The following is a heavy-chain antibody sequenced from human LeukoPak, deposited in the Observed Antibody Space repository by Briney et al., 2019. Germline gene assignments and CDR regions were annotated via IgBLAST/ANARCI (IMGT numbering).Heavy chain of an antibody. J-gene: IGHJ4*02. CDR2: ISSSSGNI. Sequence: GGSLRLSCVATGFTFSSYSMNWVRQAPGKGLEWVSYISSSSGNIYYADSVKGRFTISRDNAKNSLYLQMNSLRDEGTAVYYCAREGSNSRTYFFDYWGQGTLVTVSS. CDR1: GFTFSSYS. D-gene: IGHD4-23*01. V-gene: IGHV3-48*02. CDR3: AREGSNSRTYFFDY.